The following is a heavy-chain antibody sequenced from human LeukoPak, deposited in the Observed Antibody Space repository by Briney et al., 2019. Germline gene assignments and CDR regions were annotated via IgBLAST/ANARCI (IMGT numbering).Heavy chain of an antibody. D-gene: IGHD2-2*01. CDR1: GGTFSSYA. CDR3: ARAGYCSSTSCYAYYFDY. CDR2: IIPIFGTA. Sequence: SVKVSCRASGGTFSSYAISWVRQAPGQGLEWMGGIIPIFGTANYAQKFQGRVTITADESTSTAYMELGSLRSEDTAVYYCARAGYCSSTSCYAYYFDYWGPGTLVTVSS. J-gene: IGHJ4*02. V-gene: IGHV1-69*13.